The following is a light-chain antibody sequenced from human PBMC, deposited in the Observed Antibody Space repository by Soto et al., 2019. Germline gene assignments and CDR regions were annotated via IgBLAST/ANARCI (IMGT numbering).Light chain of an antibody. V-gene: IGLV2-11*01. J-gene: IGLJ3*02. CDR2: DVS. CDR1: SSNIGGYTY. Sequence: QSALTQPRSVSGSPGQSVTISCTGTSSNIGGYTYVSWYQQNPGKAPKVMIYDVSKRPSGVPDRFSGSKSGYTASLTISGLQAEDEADYYFCSYAGSNTWVFGGGTKLTVL. CDR3: CSYAGSNTWV.